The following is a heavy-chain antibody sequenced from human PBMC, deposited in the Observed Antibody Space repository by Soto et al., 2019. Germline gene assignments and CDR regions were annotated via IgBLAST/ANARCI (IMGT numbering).Heavy chain of an antibody. D-gene: IGHD3-16*01. CDR1: GFTFTPYT. CDR3: ARECFRDLYIYAMDV. V-gene: IGHV3-21*06. Sequence: EVQLVESGGGPVKPGGSLRLSCAASGFTFTPYTMNWVRQAPGKGLEWVSSISRGGIYTYYGDSVKGRFTISRDSSKNLLYLQMNSVRAEDTAVYYCARECFRDLYIYAMDVWGQGTTVTVSS. CDR2: ISRGGIYT. J-gene: IGHJ6*02.